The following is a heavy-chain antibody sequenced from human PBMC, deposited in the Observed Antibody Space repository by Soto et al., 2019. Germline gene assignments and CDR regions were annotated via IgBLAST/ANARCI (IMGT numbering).Heavy chain of an antibody. Sequence: EVQLLESGGGLVQPGGSLRLSCAASGFTFTTYAMSWVRQAPGKGLEWVSSITGSGGGTYYADSVKGRFTISRDNSKNTLYPQTTSPRAADTAIYYCAKGCITVAATSCRWGQGAQVTVTS. CDR3: AKGCITVAATSCR. J-gene: IGHJ4*02. CDR1: GFTFTTYA. CDR2: ITGSGGGT. D-gene: IGHD5-12*01. V-gene: IGHV3-23*01.